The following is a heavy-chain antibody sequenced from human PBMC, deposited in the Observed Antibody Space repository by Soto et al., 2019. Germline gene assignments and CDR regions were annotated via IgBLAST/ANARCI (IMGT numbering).Heavy chain of an antibody. V-gene: IGHV1-8*01. CDR2: MNPNSGNT. Sequence: ASVKVSCKASGYTFTRYDINWVRQATGQGLEWMGWMNPNSGNTGYAQKFQGRVTMTRNTSISTAYMELSSLRSEDTALYYCARAAPVVRGFICYCLDVWGQGTTVTVSS. J-gene: IGHJ6*02. CDR1: GYTFTRYD. CDR3: ARAAPVVRGFICYCLDV. D-gene: IGHD3-10*01.